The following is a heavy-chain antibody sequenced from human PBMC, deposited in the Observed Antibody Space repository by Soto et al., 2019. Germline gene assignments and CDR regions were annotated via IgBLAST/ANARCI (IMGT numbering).Heavy chain of an antibody. Sequence: GASVKVSCKASGGTFSIYAIIWVRQAPGQGLEWMGGIIPIFGTANYAQKFQGRVTITADESTSTAYMELSSLRSEDTAVYYCARASQLVPPYYYYYGMDVWGQGTTVTVSS. J-gene: IGHJ6*02. V-gene: IGHV1-69*13. D-gene: IGHD6-6*01. CDR2: IIPIFGTA. CDR1: GGTFSIYA. CDR3: ARASQLVPPYYYYYGMDV.